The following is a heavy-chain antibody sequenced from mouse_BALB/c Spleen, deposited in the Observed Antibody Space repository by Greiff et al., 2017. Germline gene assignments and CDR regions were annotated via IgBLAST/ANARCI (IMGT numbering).Heavy chain of an antibody. Sequence: QVQLQQSGAELVRPGTSVKVSCTASGYAFTNYLIEWVKQRPGQGLEWIGVINPGSGGTNYNEKFKGKATLTADKSSSTAYMQLSSLTSDDSAVYVCARSGYGSSYGFAYWGQGTLVTVSA. CDR3: ARSGYGSSYGFAY. J-gene: IGHJ3*01. CDR1: GYAFTNYL. D-gene: IGHD1-1*01. CDR2: INPGSGGT. V-gene: IGHV1-54*01.